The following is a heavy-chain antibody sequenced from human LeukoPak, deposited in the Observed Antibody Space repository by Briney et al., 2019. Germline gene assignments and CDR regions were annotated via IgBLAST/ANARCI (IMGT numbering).Heavy chain of an antibody. D-gene: IGHD3-10*01. J-gene: IGHJ6*02. CDR1: GGTFSGYY. CDR2: INHSGST. V-gene: IGHV4-34*01. CDR3: ARGLLDSPYGSARPVYYYYGMDV. Sequence: PSETLSLTFAVYGGTFSGYYWSWLRPPPWKGLAWIGEINHSGSTNYNPSLKSRVTISADTSKNQFSLKLSSVTAADTAVYYCARGLLDSPYGSARPVYYYYGMDVWGQGTTVTVSS.